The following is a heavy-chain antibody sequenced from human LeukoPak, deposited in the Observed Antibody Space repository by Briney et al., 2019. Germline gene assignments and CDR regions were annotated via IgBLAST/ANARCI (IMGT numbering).Heavy chain of an antibody. CDR3: GKDADLGY. D-gene: IGHD4-17*01. CDR1: GYDFSNYW. V-gene: IGHV5-51*01. J-gene: IGHJ4*02. CDR2: IFPGDSDM. Sequence: GESLEISCKGSGYDFSNYWIHWVRQMPGKGLEWMGIIFPGDSDMRYSPSFQGQVTISVDRSISTAYLQWSSLKASDTAIYYCGKDADLGYWGQGTLVTVSS.